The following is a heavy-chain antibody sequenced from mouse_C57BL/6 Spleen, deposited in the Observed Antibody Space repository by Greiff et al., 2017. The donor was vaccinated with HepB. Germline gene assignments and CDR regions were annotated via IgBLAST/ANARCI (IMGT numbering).Heavy chain of an antibody. D-gene: IGHD1-1*01. CDR1: GFTFSDYY. CDR3: ARRDYGRAFDY. Sequence: DVKLVESGGGLVQPGGSLKLSCAASGFTFSDYYMYWVRQTPEKRLEWVAYISNGGGSTYYPDTVKGRFTISRDNAKNTLYLQMSRLKSEDTAMYYCARRDYGRAFDYWGQGTTLTVSS. CDR2: ISNGGGST. J-gene: IGHJ2*01. V-gene: IGHV5-12*01.